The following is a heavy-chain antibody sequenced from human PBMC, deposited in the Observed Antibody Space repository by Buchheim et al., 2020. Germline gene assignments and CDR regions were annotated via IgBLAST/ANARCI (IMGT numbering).Heavy chain of an antibody. J-gene: IGHJ4*02. V-gene: IGHV4-30-2*01. Sequence: QLQLQESGPGLVKPSQTLSLTCTLSGDSISSGGYSWSWIRQPPGKGLEWIGYIYHTGNTYYNPSLKSRLAMSIDTSRNQFSLNLSSVTAADTAVYYCARRNTQGLYFDYWGQGTL. CDR2: IYHTGNT. D-gene: IGHD1-14*01. CDR3: ARRNTQGLYFDY. CDR1: GDSISSGGYS.